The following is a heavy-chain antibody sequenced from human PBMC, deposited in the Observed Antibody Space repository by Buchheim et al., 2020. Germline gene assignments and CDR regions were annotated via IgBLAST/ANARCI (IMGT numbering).Heavy chain of an antibody. CDR3: ARDWYYSSGWEPHPARGWFDP. CDR1: GFTFSDYY. CDR2: ISSSGSTI. J-gene: IGHJ5*02. V-gene: IGHV3-11*01. Sequence: QVQLVESGGGLVKPGGSLRLSCAASGFTFSDYYMSWIRQAPGKGLEWVSYISSSGSTIYYADSVKGRFTIARDNAKNSLYLQMNSLRAEDTAVYYCARDWYYSSGWEPHPARGWFDPWGQGTL. D-gene: IGHD6-19*01.